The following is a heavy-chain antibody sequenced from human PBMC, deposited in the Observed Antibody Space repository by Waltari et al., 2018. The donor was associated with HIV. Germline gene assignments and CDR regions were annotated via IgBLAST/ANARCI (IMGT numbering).Heavy chain of an antibody. CDR1: GFTFSDYY. J-gene: IGHJ4*02. CDR3: ARDQRHFSSDYGGPDY. Sequence: QVHLEESGGGSVKPGGSLRLSCVVSGFTFSDYYMYWIRRVPGKGAGWVSFINRDGTTRYHAVSVEGRFAISRDNARNVVDLEMNSLRDEDTGIYYCARDQRHFSSDYGGPDYWGQGTLVTVSS. D-gene: IGHD2-21*01. V-gene: IGHV3-11*01. CDR2: INRDGTTR.